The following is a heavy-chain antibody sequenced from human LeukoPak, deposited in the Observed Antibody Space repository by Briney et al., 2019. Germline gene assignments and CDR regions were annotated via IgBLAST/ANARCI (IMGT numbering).Heavy chain of an antibody. Sequence: ASVNVSCKASGYTFTGYYMHWVRQAPGQGLEWMGWINPNSGGTNYAQKFQGWVTMTRDTSISTAYMELSSLRSEDTAVYYCARDIFRGFGELFFDYWGQGALVTVSS. CDR2: INPNSGGT. D-gene: IGHD3-10*01. CDR3: ARDIFRGFGELFFDY. J-gene: IGHJ4*02. CDR1: GYTFTGYY. V-gene: IGHV1-2*04.